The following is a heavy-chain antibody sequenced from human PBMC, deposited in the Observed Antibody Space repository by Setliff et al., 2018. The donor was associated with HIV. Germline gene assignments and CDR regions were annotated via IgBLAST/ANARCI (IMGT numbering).Heavy chain of an antibody. CDR1: GFTFSSYW. J-gene: IGHJ6*03. Sequence: QPGGSLRLSCAASGFTFSSYWMSWVRQAPGKGLEWVANIKQDGSEKYYVDSVKGRFTISRGNPKNTLYLQMNSLRPEDTAVYYCAKDRSVRDYNYHYLDVWGKGTTVTVSS. D-gene: IGHD2-15*01. CDR3: AKDRSVRDYNYHYLDV. CDR2: IKQDGSEK. V-gene: IGHV3-7*01.